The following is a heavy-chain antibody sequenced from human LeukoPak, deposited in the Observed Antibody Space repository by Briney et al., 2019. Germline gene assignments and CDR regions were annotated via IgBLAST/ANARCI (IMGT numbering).Heavy chain of an antibody. V-gene: IGHV4-59*01. CDR1: GGSISHYY. D-gene: IGHD4/OR15-4a*01. CDR3: AREDPQTKVPEGMDV. CDR2: IYYSGTT. J-gene: IGHJ6*02. Sequence: SETLYLTCTVSGGSISHYYWSWIRQRPGKGLEWIGYIYYSGTTNYNPSLKSRVTISVDTSKNQFSLKLNSVTAADTAVYYCAREDPQTKVPEGMDVWGQGTTVTVSS.